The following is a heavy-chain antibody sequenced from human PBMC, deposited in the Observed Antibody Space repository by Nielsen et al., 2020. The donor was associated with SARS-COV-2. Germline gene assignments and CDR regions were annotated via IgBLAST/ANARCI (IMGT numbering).Heavy chain of an antibody. V-gene: IGHV1-69*13. Sequence: SVKVSCKASGGTFSSYAISWVRQAPGQGLEWMGGIIPIFGTANYAQKFQGRVTITADESTSTAYMELSSLRYEDTAVYYCAGDVMVRGVIGVVNYYYYMDVWGKGTTVTVSS. D-gene: IGHD3-10*01. CDR3: AGDVMVRGVIGVVNYYYYMDV. CDR2: IIPIFGTA. J-gene: IGHJ6*03. CDR1: GGTFSSYA.